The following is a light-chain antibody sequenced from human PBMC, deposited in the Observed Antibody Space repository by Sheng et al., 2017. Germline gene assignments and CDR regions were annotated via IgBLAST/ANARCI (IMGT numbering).Light chain of an antibody. CDR2: GAS. J-gene: IGKJ1*01. CDR3: QQTYSTSWT. V-gene: IGKV3-15*01. CDR1: QSIGSVY. Sequence: IVLTQSPDTLSLSPGERATLSCRASQSIGSVYLAWYQQKPGQAPRLLIYGASTRATGIPARFSGSGSGTEFTLTISSLQSEDFATYYCQQTYSTSWTFGQGTKLEIK.